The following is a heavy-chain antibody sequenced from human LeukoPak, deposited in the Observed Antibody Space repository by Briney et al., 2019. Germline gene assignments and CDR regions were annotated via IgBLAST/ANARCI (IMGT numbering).Heavy chain of an antibody. CDR1: GGSFSGYY. D-gene: IGHD3-9*01. CDR3: ARSGRLTGYYKPLVWFDP. Sequence: SPSETLSLTCAVYGGSFSGYYWSWIRQPPGKGLEWIGEINHSGSTNYNPSLKSRVTISVDTSKNQFSLKLSSVTAADTAVYYCARSGRLTGYYKPLVWFDPWGQGTLVTVSS. J-gene: IGHJ5*02. CDR2: INHSGST. V-gene: IGHV4-34*01.